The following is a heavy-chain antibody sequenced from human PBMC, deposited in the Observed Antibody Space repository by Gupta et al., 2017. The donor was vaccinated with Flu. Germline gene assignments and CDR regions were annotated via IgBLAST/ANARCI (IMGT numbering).Heavy chain of an antibody. CDR2: ISGYNGNT. J-gene: IGHJ6*02. CDR3: ARANPYGDYRYSYYGMDV. D-gene: IGHD4-17*01. V-gene: IGHV1-18*01. Sequence: GQGLGWMGWISGYNGNTNNAQKLQGRVTMTTDTYTSTAYMELRSLRSDDKAVYYCARANPYGDYRYSYYGMDVWGQGTTVTVSS.